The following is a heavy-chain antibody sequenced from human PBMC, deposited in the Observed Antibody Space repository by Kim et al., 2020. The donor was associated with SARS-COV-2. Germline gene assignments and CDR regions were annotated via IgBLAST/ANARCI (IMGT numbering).Heavy chain of an antibody. V-gene: IGHV1-18*04. Sequence: ASVKVSCKASGYTFCSFTVGWVRQAPGQGLEWMGWISAYCGTTESAERFQGRLTMTTDSSTSTGYMELRSLTSDDTAMYYCARVECGGGVCYRIGVYDVW. D-gene: IGHD3-16*02. CDR1: GYTFCSFT. CDR2: ISAYCGTT. CDR3: ARVECGGGVCYRIGVYDV. J-gene: IGHJ3*01.